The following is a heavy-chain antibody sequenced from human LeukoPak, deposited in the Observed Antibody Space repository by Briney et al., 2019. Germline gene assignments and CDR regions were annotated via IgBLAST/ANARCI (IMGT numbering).Heavy chain of an antibody. CDR2: INPSGGST. CDR1: GYTFTNYY. Sequence: ASVKVSCKASGYTFTNYYVHWVRQAPGQGLEWMGIINPSGGSTSYAQRFQGRLTMTRDTSTTTVYMELSSLRSDDTAVYYCARPVLGDGTVAAQFEHWGQGTLVTVSS. V-gene: IGHV1-46*01. J-gene: IGHJ4*02. CDR3: ARPVLGDGTVAAQFEH. D-gene: IGHD2-15*01.